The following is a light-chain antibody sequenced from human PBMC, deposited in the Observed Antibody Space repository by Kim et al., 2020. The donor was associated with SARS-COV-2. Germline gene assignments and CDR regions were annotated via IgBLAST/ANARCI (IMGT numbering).Light chain of an antibody. Sequence: EIVLTQSPGTLSLSPGERATLSCRASQSISSTYLAWYQQKPGQAPRLLIYGASSRATGIPDRFSGSGSGTDFTLTISRLEPEDFAVYYCQQYGSPSRTFGQGTKVDIK. CDR3: QQYGSPSRT. CDR1: QSISSTY. V-gene: IGKV3-20*01. J-gene: IGKJ1*01. CDR2: GAS.